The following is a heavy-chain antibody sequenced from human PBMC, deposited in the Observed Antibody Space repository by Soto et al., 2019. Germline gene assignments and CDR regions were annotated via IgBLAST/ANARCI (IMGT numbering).Heavy chain of an antibody. V-gene: IGHV3-11*01. CDR3: ASHYDMWSGYLSPVDY. J-gene: IGHJ4*02. Sequence: PGGSLRLSCAASGYTFRDYYMSWIRQAPGKGLEWISYIDTSGTKIYYADSVNGRFTITSDNAKNSLYLEMNSLRDEDTAVYYCASHYDMWSGYLSPVDYWGQGTLVTVSS. D-gene: IGHD3-3*01. CDR2: IDTSGTKI. CDR1: GYTFRDYY.